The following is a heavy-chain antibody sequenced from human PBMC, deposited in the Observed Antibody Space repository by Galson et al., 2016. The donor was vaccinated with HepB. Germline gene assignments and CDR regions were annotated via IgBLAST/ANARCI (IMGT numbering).Heavy chain of an antibody. CDR1: GGSISSDNW. CDR2: IYHSGNA. J-gene: IGHJ4*02. CDR3: ARLTTMYSSSRFDY. Sequence: SETLSLTCAVSGGSISSDNWWGWVRQPPGKGLEWIGEIYHSGNANYNPSLKSRVTISVDKSKNQFSLKLSSVTAADTAVYYCARLTTMYSSSRFDYWGQGTLVTVST. V-gene: IGHV4-4*02. D-gene: IGHD6-13*01.